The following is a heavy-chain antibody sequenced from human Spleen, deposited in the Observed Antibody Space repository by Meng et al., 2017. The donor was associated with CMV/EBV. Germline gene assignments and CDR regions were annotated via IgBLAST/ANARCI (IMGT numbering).Heavy chain of an antibody. J-gene: IGHJ4*02. CDR2: VSAENGDT. V-gene: IGHV1-18*01. CDR1: GYNFDIYG. D-gene: IGHD4-17*01. Sequence: QVQLVQSGPELRRPGASVKVSCKASGYNFDIYGITWVRQAPGQGLEWVGWVSAENGDTDYGQKFQGRVTVTADTFTNTAYMEMRSLRSDDSAMYDCARAGAAVTTNFDFWGQGTLVTVSS. CDR3: ARAGAAVTTNFDF.